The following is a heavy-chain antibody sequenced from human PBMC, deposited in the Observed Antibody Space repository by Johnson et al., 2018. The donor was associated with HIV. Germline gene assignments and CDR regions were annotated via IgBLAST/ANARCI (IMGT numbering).Heavy chain of an antibody. CDR3: AGVRLMGAFDI. D-gene: IGHD2-8*01. V-gene: IGHV3-7*04. Sequence: VQLVESGGGLVQPGGSLRLSCAASGFRFSSYWMSWVRQAPGKGLEWVANIKQDGSEKYYVDSVKGRFTISRDNAKNSLYLQMNSLRAEYKAVYYCAGVRLMGAFDIWGQGTMVTVSS. CDR2: IKQDGSEK. CDR1: GFRFSSYW. J-gene: IGHJ3*02.